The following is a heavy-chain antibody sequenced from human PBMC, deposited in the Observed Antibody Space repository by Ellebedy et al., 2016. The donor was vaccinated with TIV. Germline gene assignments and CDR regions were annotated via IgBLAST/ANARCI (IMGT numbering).Heavy chain of an antibody. V-gene: IGHV3-7*01. J-gene: IGHJ5*01. CDR3: ARRGSYGDYAVQVNNWFDS. CDR2: IYHGGSQQ. D-gene: IGHD4-17*01. CDR1: GFSFKSYW. Sequence: PGGSLRLSYAASGFSFKSYWMSWVRQAPGKGLGWVANIYHGGSQQYYVDSVKGRFTISRDNAKNLLYLQMDSLRAEDTAVYYCARRGSYGDYAVQVNNWFDSWGQGTLVTV.